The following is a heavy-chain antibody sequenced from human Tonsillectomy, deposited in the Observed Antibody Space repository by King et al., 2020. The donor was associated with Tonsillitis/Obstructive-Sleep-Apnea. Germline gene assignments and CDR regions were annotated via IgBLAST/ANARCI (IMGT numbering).Heavy chain of an antibody. Sequence: QLQESGPGLVKPSETLSLTCTVSGGSISSYYWSWIRQPPGKGLEWIGYIYYRGSTNYNPSLKSRVTISVDTSKNQFSLKLGSVTAADTAVYYCARVAEFWSGYYADYWGQGTLVTVSS. CDR3: ARVAEFWSGYYADY. CDR1: GGSISSYY. D-gene: IGHD3-3*01. V-gene: IGHV4-59*01. J-gene: IGHJ4*02. CDR2: IYYRGST.